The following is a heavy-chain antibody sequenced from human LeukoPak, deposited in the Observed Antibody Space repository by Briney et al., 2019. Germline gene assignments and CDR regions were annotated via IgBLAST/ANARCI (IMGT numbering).Heavy chain of an antibody. CDR3: ARASYDYVWGSYLTEVLFDP. CDR1: GYFISSGYY. CDR2: IYHSGST. D-gene: IGHD3-16*02. V-gene: IGHV4-38-2*02. Sequence: SETLSLTCTVSGYFISSGYYWGWIRQPPGRGLEWIGSIYHSGSTYYNPSLKSRVTISVDTSKNQFSLKLSSVTAADTAVYYCARASYDYVWGSYLTEVLFDPWGQGTLVTVSS. J-gene: IGHJ5*02.